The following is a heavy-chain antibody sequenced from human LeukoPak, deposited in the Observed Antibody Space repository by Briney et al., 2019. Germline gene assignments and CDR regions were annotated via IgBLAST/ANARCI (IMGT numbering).Heavy chain of an antibody. Sequence: SETLSLTCTVSGGSISSYYWSWIRQPPGKGLGWIGYIYYSGSTNYNPSLKSRVTISVDTSKNQFSLKLSSVTAADTAVYYCARGDSSWGGAFDIWGQGTMVTVSS. J-gene: IGHJ3*02. CDR3: ARGDSSWGGAFDI. D-gene: IGHD6-13*01. CDR1: GGSISSYY. V-gene: IGHV4-59*01. CDR2: IYYSGST.